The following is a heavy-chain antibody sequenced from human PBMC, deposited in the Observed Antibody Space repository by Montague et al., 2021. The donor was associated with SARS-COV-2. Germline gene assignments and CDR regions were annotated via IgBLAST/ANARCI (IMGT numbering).Heavy chain of an antibody. CDR3: AREVAGCHVDCKDY. CDR2: ISSSGGSI. CDR1: GFAFSSYD. Sequence: SLRLSCAASGFAFSSYDMNWVRQAPGKGLEWIAYISSSGGSIQYADFTMGRFTISRDNARNSLYLQMNSLRAEDTAVYYCAREVAGCHVDCKDYWGQGTLVTVSS. D-gene: IGHD2-21*02. V-gene: IGHV3-48*03. J-gene: IGHJ4*02.